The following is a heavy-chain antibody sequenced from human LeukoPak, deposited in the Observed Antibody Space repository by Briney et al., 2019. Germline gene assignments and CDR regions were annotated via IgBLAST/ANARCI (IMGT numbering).Heavy chain of an antibody. CDR1: GGPISNYY. D-gene: IGHD3-22*01. CDR2: IHSSGST. J-gene: IGHJ3*01. Sequence: SETLSLTCTVSGGPISNYYWICIRQSAGKGLEWIGRIHSSGSTNFNPSLRSRVTMSADTSKHQYSLWLTSVTAADTALYYCARGITTKTQESFDVWGLGTMVTVSS. V-gene: IGHV4-4*07. CDR3: ARGITTKTQESFDV.